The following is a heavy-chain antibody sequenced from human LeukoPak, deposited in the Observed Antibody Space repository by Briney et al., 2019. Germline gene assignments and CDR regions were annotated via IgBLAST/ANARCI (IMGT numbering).Heavy chain of an antibody. J-gene: IGHJ4*02. CDR3: ARKIFGSGSYPDF. CDR1: GFTFSSYG. D-gene: IGHD3-10*01. V-gene: IGHV3-30*03. CDR2: ISYDGSNK. Sequence: GGSLRLSCAASGFTFSSYGMHWVHQAPGKGLEWVAVISYDGSNKYYADSVKGRFTIFRDNSKNTLYLQMNSLRAEDTAVYYCARKIFGSGSYPDFWGQGTLVTVSS.